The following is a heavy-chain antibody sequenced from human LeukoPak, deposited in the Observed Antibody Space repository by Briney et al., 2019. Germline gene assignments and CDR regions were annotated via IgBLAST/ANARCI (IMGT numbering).Heavy chain of an antibody. CDR1: GRTFSSHT. CDR3: AGVVPAAMWNNY. J-gene: IGHJ4*02. CDR2: IIPILGIA. V-gene: IGHV1-69*10. Sequence: GASVKVSCKASGRTFSSHTISWVRQAPGQGFEWMGGIIPILGIANYAQKFQGRVTITADKSTSTAYMERSSLRSEDTAVYDCAGVVPAAMWNNYWGQGTLVTVSS. D-gene: IGHD2-2*01.